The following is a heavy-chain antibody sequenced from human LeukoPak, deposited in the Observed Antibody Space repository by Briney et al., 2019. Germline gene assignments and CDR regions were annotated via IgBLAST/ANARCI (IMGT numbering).Heavy chain of an antibody. CDR3: ARSSGRYANFDY. V-gene: IGHV4-39*01. D-gene: IGHD6-13*01. Sequence: SETLSLTCTVSGGSISSSSYYWGWIRQPPGKGLEWIGSIYYSGSTYYSPSLKSRVTISVATSENQFSLKLTSVTAADTAMYYCARSSGRYANFDYWGQGTLVTVSS. J-gene: IGHJ4*02. CDR1: GGSISSSSYY. CDR2: IYYSGST.